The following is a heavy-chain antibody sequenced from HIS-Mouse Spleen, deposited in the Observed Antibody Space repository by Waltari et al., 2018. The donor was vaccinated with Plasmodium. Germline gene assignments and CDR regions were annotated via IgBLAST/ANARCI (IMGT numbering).Heavy chain of an antibody. J-gene: IGHJ2*01. Sequence: EVQLVESGGGLVQPGGSLRISCAGSGFTFSSYWMSWGRQAPGKGLEWVANIKQDGSEKYYVDSVKGRFTISRDNAKNSLYLQMNSLRAEDTAVYYCASSWYWYFDLWGRGTLVTVSS. CDR3: ASSWYWYFDL. V-gene: IGHV3-7*01. CDR2: IKQDGSEK. CDR1: GFTFSSYW. D-gene: IGHD6-13*01.